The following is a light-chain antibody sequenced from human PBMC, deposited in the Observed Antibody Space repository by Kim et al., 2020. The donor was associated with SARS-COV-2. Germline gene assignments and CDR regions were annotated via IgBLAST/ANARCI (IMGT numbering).Light chain of an antibody. V-gene: IGKV3-11*01. J-gene: IGKJ4*01. CDR3: QQRNSWPPAVT. CDR1: QNIDGY. CDR2: DAA. Sequence: SPGDRATLSCRASQNIDGYLAWYQQRPGQAPRRLVYDAANRATGGPDRCSGSGAGTDFTLTISSREPGDFSIYYCQQRNSWPPAVTFGGGTKLEI.